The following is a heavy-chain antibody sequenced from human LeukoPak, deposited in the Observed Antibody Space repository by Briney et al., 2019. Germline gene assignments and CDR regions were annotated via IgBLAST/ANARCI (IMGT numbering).Heavy chain of an antibody. CDR2: IYYSGST. CDR1: GGSISSYY. J-gene: IGHJ4*02. D-gene: IGHD4-17*01. Sequence: SETLSLTCTVSGGSISSYYWSWIRQPPGRGLEWIGYIYYSGSTNYNPSLKSRVTISVDTSKNQFSLKLSSVTAAHTAVYYCARGRFMTTVTTPFDYWGQGTLVTVSS. CDR3: ARGRFMTTVTTPFDY. V-gene: IGHV4-59*01.